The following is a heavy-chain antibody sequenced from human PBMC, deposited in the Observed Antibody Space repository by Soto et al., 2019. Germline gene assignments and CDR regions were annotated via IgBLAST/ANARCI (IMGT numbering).Heavy chain of an antibody. Sequence: ASVKVSCKASGYTFTSYGISWVRQAPGQGLEWMGWISAYNGNTNYAQKLQGRVTMTTDASTSTAYMELRSLRSDDTAVYYCARVQIGIVVVPAAPNYYYYGMDVWGQGTTVTVSS. J-gene: IGHJ6*02. CDR2: ISAYNGNT. CDR1: GYTFTSYG. CDR3: ARVQIGIVVVPAAPNYYYYGMDV. D-gene: IGHD2-2*01. V-gene: IGHV1-18*04.